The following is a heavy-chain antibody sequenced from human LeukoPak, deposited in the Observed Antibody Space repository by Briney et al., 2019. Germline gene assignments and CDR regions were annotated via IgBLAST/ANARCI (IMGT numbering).Heavy chain of an antibody. Sequence: GGSLRLSCVASGFTFSNYAMTWVRQAPGKGLEWVGRTRNKANRYTTEYAASVKGRFTISRDDSKNSLYLQINSLKTEDTAVYYCTRGGRYLPLDIWGQGTMVTVSS. CDR2: TRNKANRYTT. CDR1: GFTFSNYA. CDR3: TRGGRYLPLDI. D-gene: IGHD3-10*01. V-gene: IGHV3-72*01. J-gene: IGHJ3*02.